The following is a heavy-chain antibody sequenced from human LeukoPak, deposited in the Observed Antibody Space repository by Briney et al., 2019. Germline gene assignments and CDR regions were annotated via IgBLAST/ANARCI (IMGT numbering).Heavy chain of an antibody. Sequence: ASVKVSCKASGYTFTSYGISWVRQAPGQGLEWMGWISAYNGNTNYAQKLQGRITMTTDTTTSTAYMDLRSLRSDDTAGYYCSRDYYDSSGYLRDYWGQGTPVTVSS. D-gene: IGHD3-22*01. V-gene: IGHV1-18*01. CDR2: ISAYNGNT. CDR3: SRDYYDSSGYLRDY. CDR1: GYTFTSYG. J-gene: IGHJ4*02.